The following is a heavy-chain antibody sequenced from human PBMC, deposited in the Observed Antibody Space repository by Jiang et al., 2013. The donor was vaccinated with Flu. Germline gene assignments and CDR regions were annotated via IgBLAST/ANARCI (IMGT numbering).Heavy chain of an antibody. J-gene: IGHJ4*02. CDR1: GYSFTSYW. Sequence: GAEVKKPGESLKISCKGSGYSFTSYWIGWVRQMPGKGLEWMGSIFPDDSDIRYSPSFQGQVTILADKSSTTAYLQWSSLSASDTAMYFCTRGTVAGRNLDYWGQGTLVTVSS. CDR3: TRGTVAGRNLDY. V-gene: IGHV5-51*03. CDR2: IFPDDSDI. D-gene: IGHD6-19*01.